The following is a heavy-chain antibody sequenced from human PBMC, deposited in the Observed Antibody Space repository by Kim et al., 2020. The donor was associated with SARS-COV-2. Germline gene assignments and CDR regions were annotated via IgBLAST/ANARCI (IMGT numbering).Heavy chain of an antibody. J-gene: IGHJ6*02. Sequence: GGSLRLSCAASGFTFSSYGMHWVRQAPGKGLEWVAVIWYDGSNKYYADSVQGRFTISRDNSKNTLYLQMNSLRAEDTAVYYCAKSEISSGWDYYYYYGMDVWGQGTTVTVSS. D-gene: IGHD6-19*01. V-gene: IGHV3-33*06. CDR3: AKSEISSGWDYYYYYGMDV. CDR1: GFTFSSYG. CDR2: IWYDGSNK.